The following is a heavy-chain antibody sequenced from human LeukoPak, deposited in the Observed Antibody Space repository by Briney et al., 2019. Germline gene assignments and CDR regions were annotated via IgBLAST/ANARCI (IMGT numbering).Heavy chain of an antibody. CDR3: ARGGYYGSGNDFRFDP. CDR2: IYSSGRT. Sequence: SQTLSLTCTVSGGSISSGSYYWSWIRQPAGKGLEWIGHIYSSGRTNYSPSLKSRVTMSVDTSKNQFSLKLSSVTAADTAVYYCARGGYYGSGNDFRFDPWGQGTLVTVSS. V-gene: IGHV4-61*09. CDR1: GGSISSGSYY. J-gene: IGHJ5*02. D-gene: IGHD3-10*01.